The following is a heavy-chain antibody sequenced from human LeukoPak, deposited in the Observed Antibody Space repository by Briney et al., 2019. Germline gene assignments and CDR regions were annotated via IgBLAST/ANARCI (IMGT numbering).Heavy chain of an antibody. CDR1: GGSISSYY. J-gene: IGHJ5*02. Sequence: PSETLSLTCTVSGGSISSYYWSWIRQPPGKGLEWIGYIYTSGSTNYNPSLKSRVTISVDTSKNQFSLKLSSVTAADTAVYYCARVVVPAAIRFDPWGQGTLVTVSS. V-gene: IGHV4-4*09. D-gene: IGHD2-2*01. CDR3: ARVVVPAAIRFDP. CDR2: IYTSGST.